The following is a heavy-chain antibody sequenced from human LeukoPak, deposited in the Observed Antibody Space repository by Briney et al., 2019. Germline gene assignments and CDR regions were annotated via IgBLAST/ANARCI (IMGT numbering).Heavy chain of an antibody. CDR3: ARDRGGWSVGERHFDY. Sequence: GGSLRLSCAASGFTFSSYSMNWVRQAPGKGLEWVSSISSSSSYIYYADSVKGRFTISRDNAKNSLYLQMNSLRAEDTAVYYCARDRGGWSVGERHFDYWGQGTLVTVSS. V-gene: IGHV3-21*01. J-gene: IGHJ4*02. D-gene: IGHD6-19*01. CDR2: ISSSSSYI. CDR1: GFTFSSYS.